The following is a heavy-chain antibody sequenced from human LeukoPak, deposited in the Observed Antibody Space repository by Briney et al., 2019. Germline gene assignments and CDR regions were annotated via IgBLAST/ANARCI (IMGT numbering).Heavy chain of an antibody. J-gene: IGHJ3*02. CDR2: ITSSSTYI. Sequence: GGSLRLSCAASGFTFSSYSINWVRQAPGKGLEWVSSITSSSTYIYYADSVKGRFTISRDNAKNSLYLQMNSLRAEDTAVYYCARDQWFDIWGQGTMVTVSS. CDR3: ARDQWFDI. D-gene: IGHD2-8*01. CDR1: GFTFSSYS. V-gene: IGHV3-21*01.